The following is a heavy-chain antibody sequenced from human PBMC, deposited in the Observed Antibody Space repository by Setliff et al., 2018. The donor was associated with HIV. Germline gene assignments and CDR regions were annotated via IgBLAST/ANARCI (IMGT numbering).Heavy chain of an antibody. D-gene: IGHD3-22*01. V-gene: IGHV4-39*01. CDR2: IAYGGNT. Sequence: PSETLSLTCTVSGDSINSGPYSWGWIRPPPGKGLESIGSIAYGGNTYYNPSLKSRVLISGDTSKNQFALKLSSVTAADTGVYYCARRAGFSEGSGYWFYWGQGTLVTVS. CDR3: ARRAGFSEGSGYWFY. CDR1: GDSINSGPYS. J-gene: IGHJ4*02.